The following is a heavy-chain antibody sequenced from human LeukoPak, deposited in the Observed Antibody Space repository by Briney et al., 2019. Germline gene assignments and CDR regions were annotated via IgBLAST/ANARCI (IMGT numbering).Heavy chain of an antibody. CDR2: IYYSGFT. CDR3: AREIGNAFDI. CDR1: GGSIDNHY. Sequence: PSDTLSLTCTVSGGSIDNHYWSWIRQPPGKGLEWIGYIYYSGFTNYNPSFRSRVTISVDMSKTQFSLKVNSVTAADTAVYYCAREIGNAFDIWGQGTMVTVSS. D-gene: IGHD4-23*01. V-gene: IGHV4-59*11. J-gene: IGHJ3*02.